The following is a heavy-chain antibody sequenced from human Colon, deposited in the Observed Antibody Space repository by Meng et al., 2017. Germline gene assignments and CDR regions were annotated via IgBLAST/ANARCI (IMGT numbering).Heavy chain of an antibody. CDR3: ASAPPPSVYYWFDF. D-gene: IGHD5/OR15-5a*01. CDR2: INQQGTEI. V-gene: IGHV3-7*03. CDR1: GFSISNSW. Sequence: GESLKISCVASGFSISNSWMTWVRQAPGKGLEWVANINQQGTEIHYLDPVKGRFTISRDNAKNSVYLQMNSLRDEDTARYYGASAPPPSVYYWFDFWGQGSLVTVSS. J-gene: IGHJ4*02.